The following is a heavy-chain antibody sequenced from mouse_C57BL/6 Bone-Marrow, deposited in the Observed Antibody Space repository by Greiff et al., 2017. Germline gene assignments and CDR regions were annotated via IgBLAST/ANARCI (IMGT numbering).Heavy chain of an antibody. V-gene: IGHV1-22*01. CDR3: AKSGSAVNCPFDY. D-gene: IGHD4-1*01. Sequence: EVQRVESGPELVKPGASVKMSCKASGYTFTDYNMHWVKQSRGKSLEWIGYINPNNGGTSYNQKFKGKATLTVNKSSSTAYMERRRLTSEESAVYYCAKSGSAVNCPFDYWGPGTTLTVSS. CDR1: GYTFTDYN. J-gene: IGHJ2*01. CDR2: INPNNGGT.